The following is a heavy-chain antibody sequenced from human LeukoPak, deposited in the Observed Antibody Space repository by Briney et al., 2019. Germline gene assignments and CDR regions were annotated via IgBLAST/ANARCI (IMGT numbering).Heavy chain of an antibody. V-gene: IGHV1-69*04. CDR1: GGTFSSYA. Sequence: GASVKVSCKASGGTFSSYAISWVRQAPGQGLEWMGRIIPILGIANYAQKFQGRVTMTTDTSTSTAYMELRSLRSDDTAVYYCARVWLGDFWSGYYRGIDYWGQGTLVTVSS. J-gene: IGHJ4*02. CDR2: IIPILGIA. D-gene: IGHD3-3*01. CDR3: ARVWLGDFWSGYYRGIDY.